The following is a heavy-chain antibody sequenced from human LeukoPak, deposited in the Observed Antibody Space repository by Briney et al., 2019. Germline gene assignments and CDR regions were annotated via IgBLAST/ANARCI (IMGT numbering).Heavy chain of an antibody. CDR1: GDTFTSYA. D-gene: IGHD4-17*01. J-gene: IGHJ4*02. V-gene: IGHV7-4-1*02. Sequence: ASVKVSCKASGDTFTSYAMKGVRQAPGEGLEWMGWINTNTGNPTYAQGFTGRFVFSLDTSVSTAYLQISSLKAEDTAVYYCARFTVTTPYYFDYWGQGTLVTVSS. CDR2: INTNTGNP. CDR3: ARFTVTTPYYFDY.